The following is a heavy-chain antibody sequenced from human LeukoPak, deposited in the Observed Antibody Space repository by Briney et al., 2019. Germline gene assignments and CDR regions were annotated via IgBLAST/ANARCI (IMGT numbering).Heavy chain of an antibody. CDR3: VRLWDSSGFFGY. Sequence: GGSLRLSCVASGFTISNYWMSWVRQAPGKGLEWVANIQKDGSEKHYVASVEGRFTISRDNAENSLFLQLNSLRVGDTAVYYCVRLWDSSGFFGYWGQGALVTVSS. D-gene: IGHD3-22*01. J-gene: IGHJ4*02. CDR2: IQKDGSEK. V-gene: IGHV3-7*01. CDR1: GFTISNYW.